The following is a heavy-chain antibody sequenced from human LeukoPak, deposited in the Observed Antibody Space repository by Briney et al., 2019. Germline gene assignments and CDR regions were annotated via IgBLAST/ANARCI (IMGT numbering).Heavy chain of an antibody. CDR3: ARLTYSNNWYFRRGLDNWFDP. D-gene: IGHD6-13*01. CDR1: GGSFSRYY. CDR2: INHSGSA. V-gene: IGHV4-34*01. Sequence: SETLSLTCAVYGGSFSRYYWTWIRQPPGKGLEWIGEINHSGSANYNPSLKSRVTISVDPSKSQFSLRLSSVTAADTAVYYCARLTYSNNWYFRRGLDNWFDPWGQGTLVTVSS. J-gene: IGHJ5*02.